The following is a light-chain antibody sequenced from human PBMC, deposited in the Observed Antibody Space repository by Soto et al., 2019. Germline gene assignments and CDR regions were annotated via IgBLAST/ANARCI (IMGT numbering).Light chain of an antibody. V-gene: IGLV2-14*01. CDR2: EVS. CDR1: SSDVGGYNS. J-gene: IGLJ1*01. CDR3: SLYTTSRTLLYV. Sequence: QSALTQPASVSGSPGQSITISSTGTSSDVGGYNSVSWYQQHPGKAPKLMIYEVSNRPSGVSNRFSGSKSGNTASLTISGLQAEDEADYYCSLYTTSRTLLYVFGTGTKLTVL.